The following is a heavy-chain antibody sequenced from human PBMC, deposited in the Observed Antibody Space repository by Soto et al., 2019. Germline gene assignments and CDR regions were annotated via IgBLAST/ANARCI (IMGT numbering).Heavy chain of an antibody. D-gene: IGHD6-19*01. CDR1: GFTFSSYA. CDR3: AKCGSIVSSGWSDY. J-gene: IGHJ4*02. Sequence: GGSLRLSCAASGFTFSSYAMSWVRQAPGKGLEWVSAISGSGGSTYYADSVKGRFTISRDNSKNTLYLQMNSLRAEDTAVYYCAKCGSIVSSGWSDYWGQGTLVTVSS. CDR2: ISGSGGST. V-gene: IGHV3-23*01.